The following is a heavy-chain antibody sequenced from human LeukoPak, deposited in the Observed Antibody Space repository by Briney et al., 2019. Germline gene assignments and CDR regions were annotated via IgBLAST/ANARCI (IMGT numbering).Heavy chain of an antibody. D-gene: IGHD3-9*01. CDR1: DDSISDYY. CDR2: IYHSGST. Sequence: SETLSLTCTVSDDSISDYYRGWIRQPPGKGLEWIGYIYHSGSTYYNPSLKSRVTISVDRSKNQFSLKLSSVTAADTAVYYCARFDDILTGSPYWGQGTLVTVSS. CDR3: ARFDDILTGSPY. J-gene: IGHJ4*02. V-gene: IGHV4-59*12.